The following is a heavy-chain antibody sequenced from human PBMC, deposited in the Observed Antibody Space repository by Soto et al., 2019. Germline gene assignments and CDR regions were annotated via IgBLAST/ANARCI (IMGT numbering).Heavy chain of an antibody. CDR1: GGSISIRIYY. Sequence: PSETLSLTCIFSGGSISIRIYYWGWIRQPPGKGPEWIGSIYYSGSTYYNPSLKSRVTISVDTSKNQFSLKLSSVTAADTAVYYCARIGIAVAEDWFDPWGQGTMVTVSS. D-gene: IGHD6-19*01. V-gene: IGHV4-39*01. CDR3: ARIGIAVAEDWFDP. CDR2: IYYSGST. J-gene: IGHJ5*02.